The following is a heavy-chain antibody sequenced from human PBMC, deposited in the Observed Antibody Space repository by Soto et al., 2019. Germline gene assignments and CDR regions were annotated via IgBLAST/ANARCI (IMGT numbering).Heavy chain of an antibody. J-gene: IGHJ4*02. D-gene: IGHD2-21*01. V-gene: IGHV4-30-2*01. Sequence: PSETLSLTCAVSGGSIDSGAYSLSWIRQPPGKGLEWIGYVSHSGTAYSIPSLNGRLTLSVDSSQTQFSLKLTSVTAADSAVYYCARIHCSQSSLDYWGRGILVTVSS. CDR2: VSHSGTA. CDR1: GGSIDSGAYS. CDR3: ARIHCSQSSLDY.